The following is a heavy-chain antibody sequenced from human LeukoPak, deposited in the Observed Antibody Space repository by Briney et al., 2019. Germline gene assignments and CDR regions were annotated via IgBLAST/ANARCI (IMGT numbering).Heavy chain of an antibody. CDR2: INPNSGGT. J-gene: IGHJ6*03. Sequence: GASLKVSCKASGYTFTGYYMHWVRQAPGQGLEWMGWINPNSGGTNYAQKFQGRVTMPRDTSISTAYMELSRLRSDDTAVYYCARDRPEYSSGWFYYYYYYMDVWGKGTTVTVSS. CDR3: ARDRPEYSSGWFYYYYYYMDV. D-gene: IGHD6-19*01. CDR1: GYTFTGYY. V-gene: IGHV1-2*02.